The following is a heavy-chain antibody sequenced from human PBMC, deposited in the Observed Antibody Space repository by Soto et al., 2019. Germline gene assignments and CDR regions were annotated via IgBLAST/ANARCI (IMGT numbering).Heavy chain of an antibody. J-gene: IGHJ5*02. V-gene: IGHV1-3*01. Sequence: QVQLVQSGAEVMKPGASVKVSCKASGYTFSSYGLDWARQAPGQRLEWMGGINAGNGNTKYSQKFQGRVTISRDTSATTAYMELSSLRYADTAVYYCVREVLRYCTSTNRSTDGFAPWGQGTLVRVSS. CDR3: VREVLRYCTSTNRSTDGFAP. CDR1: GYTFSSYG. CDR2: INAGNGNT. D-gene: IGHD2-2*01.